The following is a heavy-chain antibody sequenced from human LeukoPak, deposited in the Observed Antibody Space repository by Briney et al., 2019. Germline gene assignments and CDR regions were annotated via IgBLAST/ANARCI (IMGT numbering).Heavy chain of an antibody. CDR3: ASHARDGPVYAIVYAFDI. J-gene: IGHJ3*02. D-gene: IGHD2-8*01. CDR1: GFTSTSHW. V-gene: IGHV3-7*01. Sequence: PGPSLTLSCAASGFTSTSHWLRCVRQAPGKWLEWVPNIKQDGSEKYYVDSVKSVFTTSRDNAKNSLYLQMNSLRAEDTAVYYCASHARDGPVYAIVYAFDIWGQGTMVTVSS. CDR2: IKQDGSEK.